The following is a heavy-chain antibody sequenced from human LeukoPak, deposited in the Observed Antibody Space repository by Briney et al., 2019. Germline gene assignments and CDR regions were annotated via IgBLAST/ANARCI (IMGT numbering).Heavy chain of an antibody. D-gene: IGHD3-10*01. CDR3: ARVVRGVTD. J-gene: IGHJ4*02. Sequence: SETLSLTRTGSRGSLSSSESYSGWTRQPPGEGLEWSGCIYYSVTNYYYTHLKSRVTIPVDTSKNQFSLKLNPVATADTALYYCARVVRGVTDWGQGILVTSSS. CDR1: RGSLSSSESY. CDR2: IYYSVTN. V-gene: IGHV4-39*07.